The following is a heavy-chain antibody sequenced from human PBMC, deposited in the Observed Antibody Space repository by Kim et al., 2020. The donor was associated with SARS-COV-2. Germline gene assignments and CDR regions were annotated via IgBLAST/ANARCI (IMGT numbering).Heavy chain of an antibody. CDR2: INPNTGNP. CDR3: ARDPSVITIFGVVIIEPYYFDY. V-gene: IGHV7-4-1*02. Sequence: INPNTGNPTYAQGFTGRFVFSLDTSVSTAYLQISSLKAEDTAVYYCARDPSVITIFGVVIIEPYYFDYWGQGTLVTVSS. D-gene: IGHD3-3*01. J-gene: IGHJ4*02.